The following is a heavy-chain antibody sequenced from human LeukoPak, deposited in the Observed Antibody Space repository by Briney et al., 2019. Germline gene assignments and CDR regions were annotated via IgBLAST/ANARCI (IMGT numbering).Heavy chain of an antibody. CDR3: AKCTPSFIAAHDY. D-gene: IGHD6-6*01. Sequence: PGGSLRLSCAASGFTFSSHWMSWVRQAPGKGLEWVSAISGSGGSTYYADSVKGRFTISRDNSKNTLYLQMNSLRAEDTAVYYCAKCTPSFIAAHDYWGQGTLVTVSS. CDR2: ISGSGGST. J-gene: IGHJ4*02. V-gene: IGHV3-23*01. CDR1: GFTFSSHW.